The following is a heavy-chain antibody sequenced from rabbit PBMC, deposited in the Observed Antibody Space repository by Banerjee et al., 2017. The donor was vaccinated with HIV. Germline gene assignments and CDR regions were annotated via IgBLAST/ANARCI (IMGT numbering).Heavy chain of an antibody. CDR1: GFSFSGDYW. CDR2: IYSGSSGSP. D-gene: IGHD4-1*01. CDR3: ARDLAGVIGWDFDL. J-gene: IGHJ4*01. Sequence: QSLEESGGDLVKPGASLTLTCTASGFSFSGDYWICWVRQAPGKGLEWIACIYSGSSGSPYYASWAKGRFTISQTSSTTVALQMARLTAADTATYFCARDLAGVIGWDFDLWGPGTLVTVS. V-gene: IGHV1S40*01.